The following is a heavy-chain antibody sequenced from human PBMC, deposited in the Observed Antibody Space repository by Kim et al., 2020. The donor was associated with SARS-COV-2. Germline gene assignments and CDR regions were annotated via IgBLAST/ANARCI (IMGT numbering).Heavy chain of an antibody. J-gene: IGHJ3*02. CDR1: GFTFSSYA. Sequence: GGSLRLSCAASGFTFSSYAMHWVRQAPGKGLEWVAVISYDGSNKYYADSVKGRFTISRDNSKNTLYLQMNSLRAEDTAVYYCAREDGVVGKGDAFDIWGQGTMVTVSS. D-gene: IGHD2-2*01. CDR3: AREDGVVGKGDAFDI. CDR2: ISYDGSNK. V-gene: IGHV3-30*04.